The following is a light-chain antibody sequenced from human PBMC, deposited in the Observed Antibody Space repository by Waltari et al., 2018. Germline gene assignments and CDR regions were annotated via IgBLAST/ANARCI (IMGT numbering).Light chain of an antibody. V-gene: IGKV3-15*01. CDR3: QQYNNWPPYT. CDR2: GAA. Sequence: EIVMTQSPVTLSVSPGERATLSCRASQSVSSNLAWYQQKPGQAPRLLIYGAATRATGIPARFSGSGSGTEFTLTISSRQSEYFAVYYCQQYNNWPPYTFGQGTKLEIK. J-gene: IGKJ2*01. CDR1: QSVSSN.